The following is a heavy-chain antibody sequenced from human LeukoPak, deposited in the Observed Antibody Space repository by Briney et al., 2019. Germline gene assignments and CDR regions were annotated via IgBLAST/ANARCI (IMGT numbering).Heavy chain of an antibody. V-gene: IGHV6-1*01. Sequence: SQTLSLTCFISGDSFTSNSSSWNWNRQSPSRGLKWRGRTYYRSKWYNDYAQSVKSRMTINPDTSKTQFSLQLNSVTPEDTAVYYCARGSTALFDFWGQGTLVTVSS. J-gene: IGHJ4*02. D-gene: IGHD1-26*01. CDR2: TYYRSKWYN. CDR3: ARGSTALFDF. CDR1: GDSFTSNSSS.